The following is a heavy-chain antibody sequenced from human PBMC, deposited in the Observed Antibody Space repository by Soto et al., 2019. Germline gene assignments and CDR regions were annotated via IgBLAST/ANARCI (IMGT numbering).Heavy chain of an antibody. CDR3: ARGQSFWTPPAPYYYYMDV. D-gene: IGHD3-3*01. CDR1: GGSFSGYY. CDR2: INHSGST. Sequence: SETLSLTCAVHGGSFSGYYWSWIRQPPGKGLEWIGEINHSGSTNYNPSLKSRVTISVDTSKNQFSLKLSSVTAADTAVYYCARGQSFWTPPAPYYYYMDVWGKGTTVTVSS. V-gene: IGHV4-34*01. J-gene: IGHJ6*03.